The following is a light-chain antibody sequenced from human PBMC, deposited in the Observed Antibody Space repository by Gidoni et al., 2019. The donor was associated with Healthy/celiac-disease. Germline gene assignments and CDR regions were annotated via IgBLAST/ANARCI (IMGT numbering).Light chain of an antibody. CDR2: EVI. CDR3: SSYAGSNNLV. V-gene: IGLV2-8*01. CDR1: SSDVGGYDY. J-gene: IGLJ2*01. Sequence: QSALTQPPSASGSPGQSVTISCTGTSSDVGGYDYVSWYQQHPDKAPKLMIYEVIKRPSGVPDRFSGSKSGKTASLTVSGLQAEDEADYYCSSYAGSNNLVFGGGTKVTVL.